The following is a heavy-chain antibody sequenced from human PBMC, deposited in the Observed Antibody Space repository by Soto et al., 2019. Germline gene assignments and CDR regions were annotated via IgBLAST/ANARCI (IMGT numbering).Heavy chain of an antibody. D-gene: IGHD2-2*02. CDR1: GFNFTTYW. J-gene: IGHJ4*02. Sequence: EVQLVQSGAEVKKPGESLKISCKGSGFNFTTYWVGWVRQMPGKGLEWMGIIYPGDSDTRYSPSLQGQGTISADKSISTAYLQWSSLKASDTAMYYCARIPPGSIFDFDYWGQGTLVTVSS. V-gene: IGHV5-51*03. CDR2: IYPGDSDT. CDR3: ARIPPGSIFDFDY.